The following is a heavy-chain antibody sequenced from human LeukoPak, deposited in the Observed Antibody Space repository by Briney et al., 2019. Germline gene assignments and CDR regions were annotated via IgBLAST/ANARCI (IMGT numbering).Heavy chain of an antibody. CDR3: VRAAPDARYRHFDF. D-gene: IGHD2-2*01. CDR2: IKEDGSEK. V-gene: IGHV3-7*04. CDR1: GFIFRSHW. Sequence: GGSLRLSCVASGFIFRSHWMKWVRQAPGKGLEWVADIKEDGSEKYYEDSVKGRFIISRDNAEKSLSLQMSSLRVEDTAVYYCVRAAPDARYRHFDFWGRGTLVSVSS. J-gene: IGHJ2*01.